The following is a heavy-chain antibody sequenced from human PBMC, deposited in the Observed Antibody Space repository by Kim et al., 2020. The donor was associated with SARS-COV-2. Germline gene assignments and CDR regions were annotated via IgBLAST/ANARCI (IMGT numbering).Heavy chain of an antibody. J-gene: IGHJ6*02. V-gene: IGHV4-59*01. CDR1: GGSISSYY. CDR2: IYYSGST. Sequence: SETLSLTCTVSGGSISSYYWSWIRQPPGKGLEWIGYIYYSGSTNYNPSLKSRVTISVDTSKNKFSLKLSLVTAADTAGYYCAGFQHDFWSGFYRFDYYYGMDVWGQGTPVTVSS. D-gene: IGHD3-3*01. CDR3: AGFQHDFWSGFYRFDYYYGMDV.